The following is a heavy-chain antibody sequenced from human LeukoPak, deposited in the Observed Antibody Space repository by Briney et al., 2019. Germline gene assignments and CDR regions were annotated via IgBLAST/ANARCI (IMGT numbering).Heavy chain of an antibody. CDR1: GGSISSYY. D-gene: IGHD2-2*01. Sequence: PSETLSLTCTVSGGSISSYYWSWIRQPPGKGLEWIGYIYYSGSTNYNPSLKSRVTISVDTSKNQFPLKLSSVTAADTAVYYCAGEGPAANYYYGMDVWGQGTTVTVSS. J-gene: IGHJ6*02. V-gene: IGHV4-59*01. CDR3: AGEGPAANYYYGMDV. CDR2: IYYSGST.